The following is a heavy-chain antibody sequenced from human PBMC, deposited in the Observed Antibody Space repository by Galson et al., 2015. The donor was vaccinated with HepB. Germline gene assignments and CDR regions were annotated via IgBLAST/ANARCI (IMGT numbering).Heavy chain of an antibody. CDR3: ARDGIVVVPAAKYAMDV. CDR2: IDPNSGSS. Sequence: SVKVSCKASGYTFTDHYGHWVRQAPGQGLEWMGWIDPNSGSSNSAQKFQGRVTMTRDTSITTAYMELSRLRSDDKAVYYCARDGIVVVPAAKYAMDVWGQGTTVTVSS. CDR1: GYTFTDHY. D-gene: IGHD2-2*01. V-gene: IGHV1-2*02. J-gene: IGHJ6*02.